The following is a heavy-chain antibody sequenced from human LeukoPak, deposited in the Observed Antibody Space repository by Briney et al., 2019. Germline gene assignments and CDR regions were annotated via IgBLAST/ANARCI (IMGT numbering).Heavy chain of an antibody. CDR1: GGSFSGYY. J-gene: IGHJ4*02. CDR2: INHSGST. Sequence: SETLSLTCAVYGGSFSGYYWSWIRQPPGKGLEWIGEINHSGSTNYNPSLKSRVTISVDTSKNQFSLKLSSVTAADTAVYYCARGPPSAAAGHSPEIYYFGYWGQGTLVTVSS. V-gene: IGHV4-34*01. D-gene: IGHD6-13*01. CDR3: ARGPPSAAAGHSPEIYYFGY.